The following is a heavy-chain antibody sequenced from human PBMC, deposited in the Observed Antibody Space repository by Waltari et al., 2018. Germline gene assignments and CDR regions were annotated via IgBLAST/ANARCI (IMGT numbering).Heavy chain of an antibody. CDR3: AREIYGGNSRPYDY. CDR2: IYYNGKP. J-gene: IGHJ4*02. CDR1: GGSITGYY. Sequence: QVQLQESGPGLVKPSETLSLTCTVSGGSITGYYWSWIRQPPGKGLEWIGHIYYNGKPDYNPSLKSRVTISVDTSKNQFSLKLSSVTAADTAVYYCAREIYGGNSRPYDYWGQGTLVTVSS. D-gene: IGHD4-17*01. V-gene: IGHV4-59*01.